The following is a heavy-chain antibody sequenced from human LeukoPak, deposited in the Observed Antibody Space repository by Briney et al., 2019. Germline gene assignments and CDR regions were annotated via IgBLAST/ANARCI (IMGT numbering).Heavy chain of an antibody. CDR3: ANDVDTAMVHDY. CDR2: IKQDGSEK. D-gene: IGHD5-18*01. J-gene: IGHJ4*02. Sequence: GGSLRLSCAASGFTFSSDCMSWVRQAPGKGLEWVSNIKQDGSEKYYVDSVKGRFTISRDNAKNSLYLQMNSLRAEDTAVYYCANDVDTAMVHDYWGQGTLVTVSS. V-gene: IGHV3-7*01. CDR1: GFTFSSDC.